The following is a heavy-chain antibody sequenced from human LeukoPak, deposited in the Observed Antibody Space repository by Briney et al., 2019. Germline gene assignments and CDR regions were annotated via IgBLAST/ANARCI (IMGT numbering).Heavy chain of an antibody. CDR1: GGSISSYY. V-gene: IGHV4-59*01. CDR2: IYYSGST. Sequence: SETLSLTCTVSGGSISSYYWSWIRQPPGKGLEWIGYIYYSGSTNYNPSLRSRVTISVATSKNQFSLDLRSVTAADTAVYYCARGPHYHDSSGYSPSYSYAMDVWGQGTTVTVSS. CDR3: ARGPHYHDSSGYSPSYSYAMDV. J-gene: IGHJ6*02. D-gene: IGHD3-22*01.